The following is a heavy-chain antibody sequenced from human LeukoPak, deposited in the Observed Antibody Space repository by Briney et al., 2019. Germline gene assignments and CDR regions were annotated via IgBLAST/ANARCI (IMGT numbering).Heavy chain of an antibody. J-gene: IGHJ4*02. Sequence: SGTLSLTCAVSGGSISSRNWWSWVRQPPGKGLEWIGEIYHSGSTNYNPSLKSRVTISVDKSKNQFSLKLSSVTAADTAVYYCARLWAAAGTVVDFSGEYYFDYWGQGTLVTVSS. D-gene: IGHD6-13*01. CDR2: IYHSGST. CDR1: GGSISSRNW. CDR3: ARLWAAAGTVVDFSGEYYFDY. V-gene: IGHV4-4*02.